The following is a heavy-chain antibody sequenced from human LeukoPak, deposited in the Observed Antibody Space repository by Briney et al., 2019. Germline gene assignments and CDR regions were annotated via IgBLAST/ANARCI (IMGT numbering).Heavy chain of an antibody. V-gene: IGHV3-53*01. Sequence: GGSLRLSCAASGFTVSSNYMSWVRQAPGKGLEWVSVIYSGGSTYYADSVKGRFTISRDNAKNSLYLQMNSLRAEDTALYYCAREVSEGFDFWGQGTLVTVSS. J-gene: IGHJ4*02. CDR2: IYSGGST. D-gene: IGHD3-22*01. CDR1: GFTVSSNY. CDR3: AREVSEGFDF.